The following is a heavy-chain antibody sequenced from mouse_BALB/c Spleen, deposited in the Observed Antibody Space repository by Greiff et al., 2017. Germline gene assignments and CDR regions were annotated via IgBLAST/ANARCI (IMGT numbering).Heavy chain of an antibody. CDR2: IWAGGST. CDR1: GFSLTSYG. CDR3: ARDRGGGHAGFAY. J-gene: IGHJ3*01. V-gene: IGHV2-9*02. D-gene: IGHD3-1*01. Sequence: VQLKESGPGLVAPSQSLSITCTVSGFSLTSYGVHWVRQPPGKGLEWLGVIWAGGSTNYNSALMSRLSISKDNSKSQVFLKMNSLQTDDTAMYYCARDRGGGHAGFAYWGQGTLVTVSA.